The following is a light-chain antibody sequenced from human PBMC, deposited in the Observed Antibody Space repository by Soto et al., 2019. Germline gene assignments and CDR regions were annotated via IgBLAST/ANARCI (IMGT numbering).Light chain of an antibody. CDR2: WAS. V-gene: IGKV4-1*01. J-gene: IGKJ2*01. CDR3: QQYYGNPQS. Sequence: DIVLTQSPESLAVSLGQRATINCESSQSLLYGSNNKNYLAWYQQKPGQPPKLLIYWASTRASGVPDRFTGSRSGTHFALTISSLQAEDVALYYCQQYYGNPQSFGQGTRLEIK. CDR1: QSLLYGSNNKNY.